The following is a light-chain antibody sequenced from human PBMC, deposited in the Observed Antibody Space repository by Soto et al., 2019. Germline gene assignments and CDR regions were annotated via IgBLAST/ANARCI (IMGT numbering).Light chain of an antibody. Sequence: QSVLTQPASASGSRAQRITTSCTGTSSDVGGYNYVSWYQQYPGKAPKLMIYDVSNRPSGVSNRFSGSKSGNSASLTISGLQAEDEADYYCSSYTSTSTYVFGTGTKSPS. CDR3: SSYTSTSTYV. J-gene: IGLJ1*01. V-gene: IGLV2-14*01. CDR1: SSDVGGYNY. CDR2: DVS.